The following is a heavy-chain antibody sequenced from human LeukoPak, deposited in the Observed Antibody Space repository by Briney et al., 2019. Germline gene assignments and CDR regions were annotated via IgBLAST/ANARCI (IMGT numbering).Heavy chain of an antibody. V-gene: IGHV3-23*01. Sequence: GGSLRLSCAVSGFTFSNYGMSWVRQAPGKGLEWVSTISGSGGRTYYADSVKGRFTISRDNSKNTLYLQMNSLRAEDTAVYYCAKDDSGSYYPYYYYMDVWGKGTTVTISS. CDR3: AKDDSGSYYPYYYYMDV. CDR1: GFTFSNYG. CDR2: ISGSGGRT. D-gene: IGHD1-26*01. J-gene: IGHJ6*03.